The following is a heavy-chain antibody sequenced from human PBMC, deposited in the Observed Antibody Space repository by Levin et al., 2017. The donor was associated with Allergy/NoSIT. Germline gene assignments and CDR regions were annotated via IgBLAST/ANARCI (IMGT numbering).Heavy chain of an antibody. CDR2: IRGSGGST. D-gene: IGHD5-12*01. V-gene: IGHV3-23*01. CDR1: GVTFSSYA. Sequence: LSLTCAASGVTFSSYAMSWGRQAPGKGLEWGSAIRGSGGSTYYADSVKGRFTISRDNSKNTLYLQMNSLRAEDTAVYYCAKADAVATIIFDYWGQGTLVTVSS. J-gene: IGHJ4*02. CDR3: AKADAVATIIFDY.